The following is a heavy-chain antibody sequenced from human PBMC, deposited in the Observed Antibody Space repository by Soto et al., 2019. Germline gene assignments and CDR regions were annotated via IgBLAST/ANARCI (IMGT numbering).Heavy chain of an antibody. J-gene: IGHJ3*01. D-gene: IGHD2-2*01. Sequence: VQLLESGGGLIQPGGSLRLSCAASGFTFSSYAMSWVRQAPGTVLEWVSGISANSVTTFYVDSLKGRFTISRDNSKKLLCLEMNNMRAEDTATYYCAKFYCISTTCQVPAAKSSGGFDLWGQGTLVTGS. CDR1: GFTFSSYA. CDR3: AKFYCISTTCQVPAAKSSGGFDL. V-gene: IGHV3-23*01. CDR2: ISANSVTT.